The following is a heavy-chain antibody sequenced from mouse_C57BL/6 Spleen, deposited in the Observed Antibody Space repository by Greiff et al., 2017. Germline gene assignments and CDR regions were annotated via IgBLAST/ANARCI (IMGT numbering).Heavy chain of an antibody. CDR3: ATYGSEWFAY. V-gene: IGHV1-69*01. CDR1: GYTFTSYW. D-gene: IGHD1-1*01. J-gene: IGHJ3*01. CDR2: IDPSDSYT. Sequence: QVQLQQPGAELVMPGASVKLSCKASGYTFTSYWMHWVKQRPGQGLEWIGEIDPSDSYTNYNQKFKGKSTLTVDKSSSTAYMQLSILTSEDSAVYYCATYGSEWFAYWGQGTLVTVSA.